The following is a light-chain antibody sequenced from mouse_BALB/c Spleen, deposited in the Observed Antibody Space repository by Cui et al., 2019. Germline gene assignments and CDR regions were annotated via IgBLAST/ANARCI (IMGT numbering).Light chain of an antibody. CDR3: QQYSSYPLT. V-gene: IGKV6-23*01. CDR2: WPS. Sequence: DLVMTEADKFMSRSVRYRVSITCKASRNVGTAVAWYQQKPGQAPKLLIYWPSTRHTGVPDRFTGSGSGTDFTLTISNVQSEDLADYFCQQYSSYPLTFGAGTKLELK. J-gene: IGKJ5*01. CDR1: RNVGTA.